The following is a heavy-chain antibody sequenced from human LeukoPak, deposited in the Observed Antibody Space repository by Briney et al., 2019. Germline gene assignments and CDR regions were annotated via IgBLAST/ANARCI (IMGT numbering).Heavy chain of an antibody. CDR1: GFTFSSYG. V-gene: IGHV3-30*18. CDR2: ISYDGTIK. Sequence: GGSLRLSCAASGFTFSSYGMHWVRLAPGKGLEWVAVISYDGTIKYYADSVQGRFTISRDNSKNTLFLQMNSLRAEDTAVYYCAKDKGREGDYWGQGTLVTVSS. J-gene: IGHJ4*02. D-gene: IGHD1-26*01. CDR3: AKDKGREGDY.